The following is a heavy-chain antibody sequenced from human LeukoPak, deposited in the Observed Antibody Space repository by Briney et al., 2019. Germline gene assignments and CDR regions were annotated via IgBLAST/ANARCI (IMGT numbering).Heavy chain of an antibody. J-gene: IGHJ4*02. CDR3: ARRARYCSGGSCYPLYYFDY. CDR2: ISYDGSNK. CDR1: GFTFSSYA. D-gene: IGHD2-15*01. Sequence: GGSLRLSCAASGFTFSSYAMHWVRQAPGKGLEWVAVISYDGSNKYYADSVKGRFTISRDNSKNTLYLQMNSLRAEDTAVYYCARRARYCSGGSCYPLYYFDYWGQGTLVTVSS. V-gene: IGHV3-30-3*01.